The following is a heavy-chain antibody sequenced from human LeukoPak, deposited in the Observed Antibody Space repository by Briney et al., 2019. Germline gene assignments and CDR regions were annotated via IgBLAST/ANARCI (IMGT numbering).Heavy chain of an antibody. CDR1: GGSFSDYY. D-gene: IGHD3-16*01. CDR3: ARAGDLDYYYYMDV. CDR2: INDSGST. V-gene: IGHV4-34*01. Sequence: SETLSLTCAVYGGSFSDYYWTWIRQPPGGGLEWMGEINDSGSTYYNPSLKSRVTISVDTSKNQFSLKLSSVTAADTAVYYCARAGDLDYYYYMDVWGKGTTVTVSS. J-gene: IGHJ6*03.